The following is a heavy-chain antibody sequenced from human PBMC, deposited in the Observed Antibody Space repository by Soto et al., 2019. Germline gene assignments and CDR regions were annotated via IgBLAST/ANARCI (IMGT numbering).Heavy chain of an antibody. D-gene: IGHD1-20*01. CDR2: ISANDVGT. J-gene: IGHJ4*02. CDR3: AKAKNDYNWDNRPPFDY. CDR1: GFTLRNYA. V-gene: IGHV3-23*01. Sequence: VGSLRLSCEASGFTLRNYAMTWVRQAPGKGLEWVSLISANDVGTYYAESVKTRFTISTDQSRNTVYLQLDSLRADDTAIYYCAKAKNDYNWDNRPPFDYWGQGTLVTVSS.